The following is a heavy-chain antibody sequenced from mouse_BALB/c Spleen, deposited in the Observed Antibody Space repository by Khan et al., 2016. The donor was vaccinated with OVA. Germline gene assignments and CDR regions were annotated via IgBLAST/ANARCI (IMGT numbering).Heavy chain of an antibody. V-gene: IGHV2-6-7*01. CDR2: IWGDGST. D-gene: IGHD3-3*01. CDR3: AREQRLGGFAY. Sequence: QVRLQQSGPGLVAPSQSLSITCTVSGFSLTGYGINWVRQPPGKGLEWLGMIWGDGSTDYNSALKSRLSISKDNSKSQVFLKMNSLQTDDTARYDCAREQRLGGFAYWGQGTMVTVAA. J-gene: IGHJ3*01. CDR1: GFSLTGYG.